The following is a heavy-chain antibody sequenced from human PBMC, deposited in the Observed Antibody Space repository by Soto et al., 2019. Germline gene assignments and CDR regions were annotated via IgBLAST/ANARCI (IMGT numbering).Heavy chain of an antibody. D-gene: IGHD2-15*01. CDR1: GGSITSSSYY. V-gene: IGHV4-39*01. Sequence: SETLSLTCTVSGGSITSSSYYWGWIRQPPGKGLEWIGTIYYSGSTYYNPSLKSRVTISVDTSKNQFSLKLSSVTAADTAVYYCARHVSSTRCSGGNCYFKYYYFDYWGQGTLVTVSS. CDR2: IYYSGST. J-gene: IGHJ4*02. CDR3: ARHVSSTRCSGGNCYFKYYYFDY.